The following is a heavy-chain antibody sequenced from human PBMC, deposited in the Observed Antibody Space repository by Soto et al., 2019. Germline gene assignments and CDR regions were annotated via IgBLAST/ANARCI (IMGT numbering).Heavy chain of an antibody. CDR2: TYYRSKWYN. V-gene: IGHV6-1*01. CDR3: PRGGYQWLLGAPLNY. Sequence: SQSLSLTCAISGDSVSSNTAASNSISQSPSRGLEWLGRTYYRSKWYNDYAVSVKSPITINPDPSKNHFSLQPTSPTPKQPALNYCPRGGYQWLLGAPLNYWGKGTRATVSS. J-gene: IGHJ4*02. CDR1: GDSVSSNTAA. D-gene: IGHD6-19*01.